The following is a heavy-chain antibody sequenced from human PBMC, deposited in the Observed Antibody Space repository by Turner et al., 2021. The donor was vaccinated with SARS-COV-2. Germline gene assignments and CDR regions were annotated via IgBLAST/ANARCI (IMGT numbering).Heavy chain of an antibody. CDR3: AKRSSSSSSYYYGMDV. V-gene: IGHV3-23*01. CDR2: ISGGGGST. Sequence: DVQLLDSGGGLVEPGGSLRLPCAASGLTFSTYAMSWVRQAPGKGLEWVSSISGGGGSTYYADSVKGRFTISRDNSKNTLYLQMNSLRAEDTAVYHCAKRSSSSSSYYYGMDVWGQGTTVTVSS. D-gene: IGHD6-6*01. CDR1: GLTFSTYA. J-gene: IGHJ6*02.